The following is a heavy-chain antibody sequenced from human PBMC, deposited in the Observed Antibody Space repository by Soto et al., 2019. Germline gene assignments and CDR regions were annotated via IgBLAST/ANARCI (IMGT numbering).Heavy chain of an antibody. D-gene: IGHD3-10*01. CDR3: ARDEGGSGSYARSTTRYGMDV. J-gene: IGHJ6*02. Sequence: QVQLVQSGAEVKKPGASVKVSCKASGYTFTGYYMHWVRQAPGQGLEWMGWINPNSGGTNYAQKFQGRVTMTRDTSISTAYMELSGLRSDDTAVYYCARDEGGSGSYARSTTRYGMDVWGQGTTVTVSS. V-gene: IGHV1-2*02. CDR2: INPNSGGT. CDR1: GYTFTGYY.